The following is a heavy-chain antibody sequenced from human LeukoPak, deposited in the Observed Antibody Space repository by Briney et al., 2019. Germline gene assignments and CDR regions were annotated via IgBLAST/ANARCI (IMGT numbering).Heavy chain of an antibody. CDR3: ARHKITGTTNWFDP. J-gene: IGHJ5*02. CDR2: ITHSGST. Sequence: PSETLSLTCAVYGGSFSGYYWSWIRQPPGKGLEWIGEITHSGSTNYNPSLKSRVTISVDTSKNQLSLKLSSVTAADTAVYYCARHKITGTTNWFDPWGQGTLVTVSS. V-gene: IGHV4-34*01. CDR1: GGSFSGYY. D-gene: IGHD1-7*01.